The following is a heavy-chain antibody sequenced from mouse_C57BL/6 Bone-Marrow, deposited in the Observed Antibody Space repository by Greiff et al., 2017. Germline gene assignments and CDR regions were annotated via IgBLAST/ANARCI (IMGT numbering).Heavy chain of an antibody. CDR2: IYPGDGDT. J-gene: IGHJ2*01. CDR1: GYAFSSSW. Sequence: VQLQQSGPELVKPGASVKISCKASGYAFSSSWMNWVKQRPGKGLEWIGRIYPGDGDTNYNGKFKGKATLTADKSSSTAYMQLSSLTSEDSAVYFCARLFSTAYFDYWGQGTTLTVAS. D-gene: IGHD1-2*01. V-gene: IGHV1-82*01. CDR3: ARLFSTAYFDY.